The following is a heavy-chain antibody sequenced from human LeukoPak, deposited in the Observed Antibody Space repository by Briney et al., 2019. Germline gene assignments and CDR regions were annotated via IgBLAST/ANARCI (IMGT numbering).Heavy chain of an antibody. Sequence: GRSLRLSCAASGFTFSSYAMHWVRQAPGKGLEWVAVISYDGSNKYYADSVKGRFTISRDNSKNTLYLQMNSLRAEDTAVYYCAKDQSLYCSSTSCFIRGDYWGQGTLVTVSS. CDR2: ISYDGSNK. CDR3: AKDQSLYCSSTSCFIRGDY. V-gene: IGHV3-30-3*02. CDR1: GFTFSSYA. J-gene: IGHJ4*02. D-gene: IGHD2-2*01.